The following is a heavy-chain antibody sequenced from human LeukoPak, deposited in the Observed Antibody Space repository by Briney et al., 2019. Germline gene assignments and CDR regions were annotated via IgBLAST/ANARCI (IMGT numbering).Heavy chain of an antibody. J-gene: IGHJ4*02. CDR1: GYNFTTYW. Sequence: GESLKISCKGSGYNFTTYWIGWVRPMPGKGLEWMGIIYPGDSDTRYSPSFQGQVTISADKSISTAYLQRSSLKASDTAMYYCARRSGRHFDYWGQGTLVTVSS. V-gene: IGHV5-51*01. CDR3: ARRSGRHFDY. CDR2: IYPGDSDT.